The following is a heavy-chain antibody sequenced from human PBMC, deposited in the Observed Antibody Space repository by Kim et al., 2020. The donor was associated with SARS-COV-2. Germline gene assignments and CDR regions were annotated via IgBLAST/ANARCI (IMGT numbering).Heavy chain of an antibody. J-gene: IGHJ1*01. D-gene: IGHD6-19*01. V-gene: IGHV4-34*01. CDR3: ASLANSSGWYG. CDR1: GGSFSGYY. CDR2: INHSGST. Sequence: SETLSLTCAVYGGSFSGYYWSWIRQPPGKGLEWIGEINHSGSTNYNPSLKSRVTISVDTSKNQFSLKLSSVTAADTAVYYCASLANSSGWYGWGQGTLVTASS.